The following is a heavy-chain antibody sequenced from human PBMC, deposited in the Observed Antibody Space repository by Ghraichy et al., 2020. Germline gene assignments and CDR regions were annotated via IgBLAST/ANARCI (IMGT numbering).Heavy chain of an antibody. J-gene: IGHJ4*02. CDR2: IWYDGSNK. Sequence: GESLNISCAASGFTFSSYGMHWVRQAPGKGLEWVAVIWYDGSNKYYADSVKGRFTISRDNSKNTLYLQMNSLRAEDTAVYYCARDYYDSSGYYPDYWGQGTLVTVSS. V-gene: IGHV3-33*01. CDR3: ARDYYDSSGYYPDY. D-gene: IGHD3-22*01. CDR1: GFTFSSYG.